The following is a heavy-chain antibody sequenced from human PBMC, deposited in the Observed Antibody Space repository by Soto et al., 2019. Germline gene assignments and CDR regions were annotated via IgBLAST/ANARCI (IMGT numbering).Heavy chain of an antibody. D-gene: IGHD1-20*01. J-gene: IGHJ4*02. CDR3: PAVIPHTPYNSPHYFDH. CDR1: GGTFRNYA. Sequence: GASVEVSCKXSGGTFRNYAITWVRQAPRQGLEWMGGIIPLFATSNYAQKFLGRLTFTADESAGTAYMELSSLRSEDTAVYYCPAVIPHTPYNSPHYFDHWGQGTLVTVSS. CDR2: IIPLFATS. V-gene: IGHV1-69*13.